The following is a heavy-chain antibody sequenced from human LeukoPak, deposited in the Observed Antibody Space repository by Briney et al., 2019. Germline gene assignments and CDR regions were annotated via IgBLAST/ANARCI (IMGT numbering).Heavy chain of an antibody. J-gene: IGHJ4*02. CDR2: IRTKGYGATT. D-gene: IGHD6-19*01. CDR3: TRDPRYSSNRNIDDY. V-gene: IGHV3-49*04. CDR1: GFTFSTYA. Sequence: PGRSLRLSCAASGFTFSTYAMHWVRQAPGKGLEWVGFIRTKGYGATTEYAASAKGRFTISRDDTKSIVYLQMNSLKTDDTAIYYCTRDPRYSSNRNIDDYWGQGTLVTVSS.